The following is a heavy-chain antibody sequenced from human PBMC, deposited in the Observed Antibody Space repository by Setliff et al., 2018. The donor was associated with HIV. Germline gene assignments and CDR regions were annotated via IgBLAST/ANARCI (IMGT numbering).Heavy chain of an antibody. CDR1: GGSFIGSSFQ. J-gene: IGHJ4*02. CDR2: VAYSGTTMYF. V-gene: IGHV4-39*07. Sequence: SETLSLTCNVSGGSFIGSSFQSTWIRQAPGKGLEWIGDVAYSGTTMYFNYNPSLESRLSLSEDTSRHQFSLKLTSVTADDTGIYYCARGPPFAYWGQGLLVTVSS. CDR3: ARGPPFAY.